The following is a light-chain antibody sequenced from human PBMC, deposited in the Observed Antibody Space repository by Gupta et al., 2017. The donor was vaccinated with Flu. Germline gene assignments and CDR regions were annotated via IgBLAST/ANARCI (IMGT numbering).Light chain of an antibody. J-gene: IGLJ3*02. CDR2: RNN. Sequence: SVLTQPPSASGTPGQRVTISCSGSSSNIGSNYVYWYQQPPGTAPKLLIYRNNQRPSGCPDRSSGSKSGTSASLAINALRSEEEADYYCYSWDDNPSGTNWVFGGGTKLTVL. CDR3: YSWDDNPSGTNWV. CDR1: SSNIGSNY. V-gene: IGLV1-47*01.